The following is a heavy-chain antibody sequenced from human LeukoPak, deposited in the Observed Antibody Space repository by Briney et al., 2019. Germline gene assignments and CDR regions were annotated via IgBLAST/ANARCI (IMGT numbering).Heavy chain of an antibody. V-gene: IGHV4-59*12. D-gene: IGHD6-13*01. CDR1: DGSISSYY. CDR3: ARDSTLYSSSRAEYFQH. CDR2: IYYSGSI. J-gene: IGHJ1*01. Sequence: SETLSLTCTVSDGSISSYYWSWIRQPPGKGLEWIGHIYYSGSINYNPSLKSRITISVDTSKNQFSLKLSSVTAADTAVYYCARDSTLYSSSRAEYFQHWGQGTLVTVSS.